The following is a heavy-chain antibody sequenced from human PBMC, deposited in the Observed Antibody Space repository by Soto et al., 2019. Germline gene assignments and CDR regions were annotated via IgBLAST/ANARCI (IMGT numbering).Heavy chain of an antibody. CDR1: GFTVISYV. CDR2: ISYDGSNK. V-gene: IGHV3-30*18. D-gene: IGHD3-10*01. J-gene: IGHJ6*02. CDR3: AKDRRTALSTGNYYYYYGMDV. Sequence: LRXSYASSGFTVISYVMHWVRQAPGKGLEWVAVISYDGSNKYYADSVKGRFTISRDSSKNTLYLQMNSLRAEDTAVYCCAKDRRTALSTGNYYYYYGMDVWGQGTTVTVSS.